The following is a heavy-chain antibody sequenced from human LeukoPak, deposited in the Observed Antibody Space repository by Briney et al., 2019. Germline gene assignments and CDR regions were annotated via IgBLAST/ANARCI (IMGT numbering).Heavy chain of an antibody. CDR3: ARDKGGYSYGYSLDY. CDR2: ISYDGSNK. V-gene: IGHV3-30-3*01. Sequence: GGSLRLSCAASGFTFSSYAMHWVRQAPGKGLEWVAVISYDGSNKYYADSVKGRFTISRDNSKNTLYLQMNSLRAEDTAVYYCARDKGGYSYGYSLDYWGQGTLVTVSS. CDR1: GFTFSSYA. D-gene: IGHD5-18*01. J-gene: IGHJ4*02.